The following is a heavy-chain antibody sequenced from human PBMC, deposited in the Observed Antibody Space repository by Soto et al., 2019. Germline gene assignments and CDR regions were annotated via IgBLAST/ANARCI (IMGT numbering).Heavy chain of an antibody. D-gene: IGHD1-26*01. V-gene: IGHV4-28*01. CDR2: IYYSGTT. J-gene: IGHJ4*02. Sequence: QVQLQESGPGLVKPSDTLSLTCAVSGYSISSSNWWGWIRQPPGKGLEWIGYIYYSGTTYYNPSLKSRVTMSVDTSKNQFSMKMTSVTAVDTAVYYCARREIQGPIDYWGQGTLVTVSS. CDR1: GYSISSSNW. CDR3: ARREIQGPIDY.